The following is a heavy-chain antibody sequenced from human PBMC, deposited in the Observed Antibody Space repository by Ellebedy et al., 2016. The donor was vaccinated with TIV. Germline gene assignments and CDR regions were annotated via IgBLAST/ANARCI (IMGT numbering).Heavy chain of an antibody. CDR2: INLDGSEG. CDR1: GFTLSNHW. V-gene: IGHV3-7*01. Sequence: GESLKIPXAASGFTLSNHWMSWVRQAPGKGLEWVANINLDGSEGKYVDSVKGRFTISRDNAQNSLFLQMNSLRAEDTAVYYCVRNGGSLDYWGQGSLVTVSS. D-gene: IGHD1-26*01. J-gene: IGHJ4*02. CDR3: VRNGGSLDY.